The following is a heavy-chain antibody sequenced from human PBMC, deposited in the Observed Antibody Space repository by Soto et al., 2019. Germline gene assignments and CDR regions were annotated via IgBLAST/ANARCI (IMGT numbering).Heavy chain of an antibody. CDR2: ISSSGDSP. D-gene: IGHD1-1*01. CDR1: GFTFSNYA. CDR3: ARHTIPHTHY. Sequence: AGGSLRLSCAASGFTFSNYAMSWVRQAPGKGLEWVSAISSSGDSPYYADSVKGRFTVSRDNSKNTPYLQMNSLRVEDTAIYYFARHTIPHTHYRGQGTLVTLSS. V-gene: IGHV3-23*01. J-gene: IGHJ4*02.